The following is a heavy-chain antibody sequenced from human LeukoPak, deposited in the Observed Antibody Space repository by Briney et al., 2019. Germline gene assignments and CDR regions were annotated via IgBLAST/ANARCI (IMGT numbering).Heavy chain of an antibody. CDR1: GGSVSSGDYY. CDR2: IYYRGST. Sequence: PSQTLSLTCTVSGGSVSSGDYYWSWIRQHPGKGLEWIGYIYYRGSTYYNPSLKSRVTMSVDTSKNQFSLNLTSVTAADTAVYYCARESNFVSAFDVWGRGTTVTVSS. D-gene: IGHD3-16*01. CDR3: ARESNFVSAFDV. J-gene: IGHJ6*02. V-gene: IGHV4-31*03.